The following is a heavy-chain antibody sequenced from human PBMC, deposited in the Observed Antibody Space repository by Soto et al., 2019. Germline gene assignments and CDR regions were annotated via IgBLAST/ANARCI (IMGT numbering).Heavy chain of an antibody. D-gene: IGHD3-10*01. CDR1: GYTFTNYG. Sequence: QVQLVQSGGEVKKPGASVKVSCKASGYTFTNYGISWVRQAPGQGLEWMGWINVYNGNTKYAQKXRGRVAMTTXTXTXTXEMELRSLRSDDTAVYYCARGVGSGSYYNQYNWFDPWGQGTLVTVSS. J-gene: IGHJ5*02. CDR2: INVYNGNT. V-gene: IGHV1-18*01. CDR3: ARGVGSGSYYNQYNWFDP.